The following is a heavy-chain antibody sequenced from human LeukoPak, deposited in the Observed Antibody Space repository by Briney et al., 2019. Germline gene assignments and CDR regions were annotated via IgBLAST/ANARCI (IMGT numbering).Heavy chain of an antibody. D-gene: IGHD3-16*02. J-gene: IGHJ4*02. CDR3: AKGFLPASRYYFDY. Sequence: GGSLRLPCAASGFTFSSYAMSWVRQAPGKGLEWVSAISGSGGSTYYADSVKGRFTISRDNSKNTLYLQMNSLRAEDTAVYYCAKGFLPASRYYFDYRGQGTLVTVSS. CDR1: GFTFSSYA. V-gene: IGHV3-23*01. CDR2: ISGSGGST.